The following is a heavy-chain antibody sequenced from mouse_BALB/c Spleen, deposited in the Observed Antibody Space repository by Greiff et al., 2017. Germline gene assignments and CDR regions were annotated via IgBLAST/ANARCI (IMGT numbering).Heavy chain of an antibody. CDR1: GFTFSDYY. Sequence: EVMLVESGGGLVKPGGSLKLSCAASGFTFSDYYMYWVRQTPEKRLEWVATISDGGSTYYPDSVKGRFTISRDNARNILYLQMSSLRSEDTAMYYCAREGGNYYFDYWGQGTTLTVSS. J-gene: IGHJ2*01. D-gene: IGHD2-1*01. V-gene: IGHV5-4*02. CDR2: ISDGGST. CDR3: AREGGNYYFDY.